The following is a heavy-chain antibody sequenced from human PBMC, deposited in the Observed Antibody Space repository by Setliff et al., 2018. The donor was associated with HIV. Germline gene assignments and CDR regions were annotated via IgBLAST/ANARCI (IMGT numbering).Heavy chain of an antibody. D-gene: IGHD3-10*01. CDR2: IYYSGST. CDR3: ARRTSVGSLA. Sequence: PSETLSLTCTVSGGSISSHYWSWIRQPPGKGLEWIGYIYYSGSTNYNPSLKSRVTISVDTSKNQFSLKLSSVTAADTAVYYCARRTSVGSLAWGQGTLVTVSS. V-gene: IGHV4-59*11. J-gene: IGHJ5*01. CDR1: GGSISSHY.